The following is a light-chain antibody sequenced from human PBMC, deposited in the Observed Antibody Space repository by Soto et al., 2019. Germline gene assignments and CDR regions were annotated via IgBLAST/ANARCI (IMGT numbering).Light chain of an antibody. J-gene: IGLJ2*01. CDR3: CSYAGGNTFV. V-gene: IGLV2-23*02. Sequence: QSALTQPASVSGSPGQSITISCGGTTTDVATYDLVSWYQHHPGTAPKVILYEVTKRPSGVSNRFSGSKSGNTASLTISGLQPEDEADYFCCSYAGGNTFVFGGGTKLTVL. CDR1: TTDVATYDL. CDR2: EVT.